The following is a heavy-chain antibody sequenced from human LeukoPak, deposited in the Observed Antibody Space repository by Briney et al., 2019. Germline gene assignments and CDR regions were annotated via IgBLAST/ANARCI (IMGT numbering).Heavy chain of an antibody. D-gene: IGHD5-18*01. J-gene: IGHJ5*02. V-gene: IGHV3-43*02. CDR3: AKDGVDTAMVT. CDR2: ISGDGGST. CDR1: GFTFDDYA. Sequence: SGGSLRLSCAASGFTFDDYAMHWVRQAPGKGLEWVSLISGDGGSTYYADSVKGRFTISRDNSKNSLYLQMNSLRTEGTALYYCAKDGVDTAMVTWGQGTLVTVSS.